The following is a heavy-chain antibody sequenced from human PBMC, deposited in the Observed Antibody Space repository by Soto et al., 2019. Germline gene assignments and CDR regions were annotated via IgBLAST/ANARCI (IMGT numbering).Heavy chain of an antibody. CDR3: ARGGCSGGSCPADY. CDR1: GFIFRSYA. D-gene: IGHD2-15*01. V-gene: IGHV3-13*04. J-gene: IGHJ4*02. Sequence: EVQLVESGGGLVQPGGSLRLSCAASGFIFRSYAMYWVRQASGKGLEWVSVIDTIGDTYYAGSVEGRFTISRENAKNSLYLQMNSLRAGDTAVYYCARGGCSGGSCPADYWGQGTLVNVSS. CDR2: IDTIGDT.